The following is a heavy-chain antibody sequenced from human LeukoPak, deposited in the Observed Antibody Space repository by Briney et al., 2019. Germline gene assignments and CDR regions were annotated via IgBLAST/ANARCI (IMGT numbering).Heavy chain of an antibody. Sequence: PGGSLRLSCAASGFSFSSHWMHWVRQAPGKGLEWVSRIDSDGRTTAYADSVKGRFTISRDNAKSTMYLQMNSLRVEDTGVYYCARGIMMLRGAYDYWGQEILVIVSS. D-gene: IGHD3-10*01. J-gene: IGHJ4*02. CDR1: GFSFSSHW. CDR3: ARGIMMLRGAYDY. CDR2: IDSDGRTT. V-gene: IGHV3-74*01.